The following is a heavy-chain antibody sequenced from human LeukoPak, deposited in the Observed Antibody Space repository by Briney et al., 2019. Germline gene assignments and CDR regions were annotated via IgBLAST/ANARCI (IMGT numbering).Heavy chain of an antibody. Sequence: GGSLRLSCAASGFTFSGYWMSWVRQTPEKGLEWVANIKQDGYEKYYVDSVKGRFTISRDNAKNSLYLQMNSLRADDTAIYYCARDKIVGPTTLDYWGQGTLVSVSS. CDR3: ARDKIVGPTTLDY. D-gene: IGHD1-26*01. CDR2: IKQDGYEK. CDR1: GFTFSGYW. J-gene: IGHJ4*02. V-gene: IGHV3-7*01.